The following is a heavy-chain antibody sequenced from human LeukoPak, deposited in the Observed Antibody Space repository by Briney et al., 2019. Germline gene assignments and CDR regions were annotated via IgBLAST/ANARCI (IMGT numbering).Heavy chain of an antibody. Sequence: SVKVSCKASGGTFSSYAISWVRQAPGQGLEWMGGIIPIFGTPHYAQTFQGRVTITADESTSTAYMELSSLRSEDTAVYYCARDEQDSSSWYARWFDPWGQGTLVTVSS. D-gene: IGHD6-13*01. J-gene: IGHJ5*02. CDR2: IIPIFGTP. CDR1: GGTFSSYA. CDR3: ARDEQDSSSWYARWFDP. V-gene: IGHV1-69*01.